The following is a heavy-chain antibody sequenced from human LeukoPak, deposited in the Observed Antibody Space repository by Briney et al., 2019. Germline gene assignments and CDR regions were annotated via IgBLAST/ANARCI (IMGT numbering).Heavy chain of an antibody. CDR1: GFTVSSNY. D-gene: IGHD3/OR15-3a*01. Sequence: GGSLRLSCAASGFTVSSNYMSWVRQAPGKGLEWVSVIYSGGTTHYADSVKGRFTISRDNSKNTLYLQMNSLRAEDTSVYYCARVILLYSGPNWFDPWGQGTLVTVSS. CDR3: ARVILLYSGPNWFDP. J-gene: IGHJ5*02. V-gene: IGHV3-66*01. CDR2: IYSGGTT.